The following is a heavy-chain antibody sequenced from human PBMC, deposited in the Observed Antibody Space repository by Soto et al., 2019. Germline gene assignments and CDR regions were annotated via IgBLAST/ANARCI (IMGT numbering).Heavy chain of an antibody. D-gene: IGHD2-2*01. Sequence: ESGGGLVKPGGSLRLSCAASGFTFSSYSMNWVRQAPGKGLEWVSTISGNSNYIYYADSVKGRFTISRDNAKNSLFLQMNSLRAEDTAVYYCTRSMGFCSSASCYPHWFDPWGQGTLVTVSS. J-gene: IGHJ5*02. CDR3: TRSMGFCSSASCYPHWFDP. CDR2: ISGNSNYI. V-gene: IGHV3-21*01. CDR1: GFTFSSYS.